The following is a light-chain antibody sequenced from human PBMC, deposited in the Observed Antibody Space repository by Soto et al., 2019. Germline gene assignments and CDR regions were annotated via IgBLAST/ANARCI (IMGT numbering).Light chain of an antibody. CDR3: GTWDSSLSAYV. V-gene: IGLV1-51*01. J-gene: IGLJ1*01. CDR2: DNN. Sequence: QGVLTQPHSVSAAPGQKFTIACSGSISNIGNNYVSWYQQLPGTAPKLLIYDNNKRPSGIPDRFSDSKSGTSATLGITGLQTGDEADYYCGTWDSSLSAYVFGTGTKATV. CDR1: ISNIGNNY.